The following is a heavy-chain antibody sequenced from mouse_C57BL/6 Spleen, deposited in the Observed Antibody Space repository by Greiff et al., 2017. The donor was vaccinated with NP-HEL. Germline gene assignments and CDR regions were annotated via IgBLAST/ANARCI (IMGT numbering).Heavy chain of an antibody. V-gene: IGHV1-82*01. J-gene: IGHJ2*01. Sequence: QVQLQQSGPELVKPGASVKISCKASGYAFSSSWMNWVKQRPGKGLEWIGRIYPGNGDTNYNGKFKGKATLTADKSSSTAYMQLSSLTSEDSAVYFCARSDYSPYFDYWGQGTTLTVSS. D-gene: IGHD2-12*01. CDR3: ARSDYSPYFDY. CDR1: GYAFSSSW. CDR2: IYPGNGDT.